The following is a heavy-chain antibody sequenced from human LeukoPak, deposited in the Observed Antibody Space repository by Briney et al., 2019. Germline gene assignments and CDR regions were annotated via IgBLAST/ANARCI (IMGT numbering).Heavy chain of an antibody. CDR3: ATSGMVLSTSDSRCSGWFDP. CDR2: INHSGST. CDR1: GGSFSGYY. Sequence: ASETLSLTCAVYGGSFSGYYWSWIRQPPGKGLEWIGEINHSGSTNYNPSLKSRVTISVDTSKNQFSLKLSSVTAADTAVYYCATSGMVLSTSDSRCSGWFDPWGQGTLVTVSS. J-gene: IGHJ5*02. V-gene: IGHV4-34*01. D-gene: IGHD2-2*01.